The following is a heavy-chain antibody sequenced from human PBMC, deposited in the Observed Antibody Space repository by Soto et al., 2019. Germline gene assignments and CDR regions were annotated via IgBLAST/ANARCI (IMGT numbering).Heavy chain of an antibody. Sequence: GAPVKVSCKASGATFSSYAISWVRQAPGQGLEWMGGIIPIFGTANYAQKFQGRVTITADESTSTAYMELSSLRSEDTAVYHCARALPGYCSGGSCRTNLIDHWGQGALVTVSS. V-gene: IGHV1-69*13. D-gene: IGHD2-15*01. CDR1: GATFSSYA. CDR2: IIPIFGTA. J-gene: IGHJ4*02. CDR3: ARALPGYCSGGSCRTNLIDH.